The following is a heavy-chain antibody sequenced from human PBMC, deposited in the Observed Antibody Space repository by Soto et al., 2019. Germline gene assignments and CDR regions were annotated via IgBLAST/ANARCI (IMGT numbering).Heavy chain of an antibody. CDR1: VFSFSIYA. J-gene: IGHJ3*02. V-gene: IGHV3-23*01. D-gene: IGHD5-18*01. CDR3: AKVSLHHHSVLDTFDS. CDR2: IGGGNDDT. Sequence: VGSLRLSCASSVFSFSIYAMSWVRHSPGKGLEWISGIGGGNDDTYYADSVKGRFIISRDNSKSTLSLQMNGLRAEDTAVYYCAKVSLHHHSVLDTFDSWGQAPTVSVS.